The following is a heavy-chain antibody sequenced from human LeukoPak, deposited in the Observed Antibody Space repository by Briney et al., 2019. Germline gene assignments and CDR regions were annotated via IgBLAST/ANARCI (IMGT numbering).Heavy chain of an antibody. CDR1: GFTFSTSW. V-gene: IGHV3-7*01. D-gene: IGHD6-13*01. J-gene: IGHJ4*02. Sequence: GGSLRLSCVVSGFTFSTSWMAWVRQAPGKGLEWLANINKDGRQTYYVDSVKGRFTISRDNAENSLHLQMNSLRAEDTAVYHCATSLDAPGNYWGQGSLVTVSS. CDR3: ATSLDAPGNY. CDR2: INKDGRQT.